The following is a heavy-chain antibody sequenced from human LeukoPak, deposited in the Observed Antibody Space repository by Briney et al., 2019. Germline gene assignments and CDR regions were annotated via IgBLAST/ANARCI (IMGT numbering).Heavy chain of an antibody. CDR1: GGSISSYY. CDR2: IYYSGST. D-gene: IGHD3-3*01. J-gene: IGHJ2*01. Sequence: NPSETLSLTCTVSGGSISSYYWSWIRQPPGKGLEWIGYIYYSGSTNYNPSLKSRVTMSVDTSKNQFSLKLSSVTAADTAVYYCARDRLTIFGVGPPPWYFDLWGRGTLVTVSS. V-gene: IGHV4-59*12. CDR3: ARDRLTIFGVGPPPWYFDL.